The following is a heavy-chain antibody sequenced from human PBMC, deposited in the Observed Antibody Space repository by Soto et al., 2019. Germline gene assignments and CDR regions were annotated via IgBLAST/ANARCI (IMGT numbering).Heavy chain of an antibody. CDR2: IYYSRST. CDR1: GGSISSYY. D-gene: IGHD4-17*01. V-gene: IGHV4-59*08. J-gene: IGHJ5*02. CDR3: ARHLAHDYGDPWWFDP. Sequence: QVQLQESGPGLVKPSETLSLTCTVFGGSISSYYWSWIRQPPGTGLEWIEYIYYSRSTNYNPSLRSQVTISVDTSKNQFSLKLSSVTAADTAVYFCARHLAHDYGDPWWFDPWGQGSLVTVSS.